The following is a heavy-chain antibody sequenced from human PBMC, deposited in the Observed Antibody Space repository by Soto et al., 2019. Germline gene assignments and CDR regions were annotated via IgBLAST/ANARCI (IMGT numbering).Heavy chain of an antibody. Sequence: LSLTCAVSGGSISSSNWWSWVRQPPGKGLEWIGEIYHSGSTNYNPSLKSRVTISVDKSKNQFSLKLSSVTAADTAVYYCARGRYYYGSGSPLDYWGQGTLVTVSS. CDR3: ARGRYYYGSGSPLDY. V-gene: IGHV4-4*02. CDR2: IYHSGST. D-gene: IGHD3-10*01. J-gene: IGHJ4*02. CDR1: GGSISSSNW.